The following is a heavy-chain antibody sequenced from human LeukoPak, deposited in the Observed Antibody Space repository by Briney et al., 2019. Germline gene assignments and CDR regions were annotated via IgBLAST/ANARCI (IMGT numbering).Heavy chain of an antibody. CDR2: INPKNAAT. V-gene: IGHV1-2*02. Sequence: ASVKVSCKASGYTFTGHYIHWVRQAPGQGPEWMGWINPKNAATNYAQKFQGRVTMTRDTSTGTVCMELSSLRSDDTAVFHCARTLYIAAVPGGFDYWGQGTLVTVSS. CDR3: ARTLYIAAVPGGFDY. J-gene: IGHJ4*02. D-gene: IGHD6-13*01. CDR1: GYTFTGHY.